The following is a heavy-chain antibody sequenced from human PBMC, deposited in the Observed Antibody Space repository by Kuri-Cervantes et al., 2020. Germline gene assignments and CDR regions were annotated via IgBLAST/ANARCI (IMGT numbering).Heavy chain of an antibody. D-gene: IGHD2-21*01. CDR2: IYSSGST. CDR3: ARGLVYYYMDV. J-gene: IGHJ6*03. CDR1: GGSISSSSYY. Sequence: WGSLRLSCTVSGGSISSSSYYWCWVRQPPGKGLEYLGNIYSSGSTNYSPSLKSRVTLSVDTSKNQFSLKLTAVTAADTAVYYCARGLVYYYMDVWGKGTTVTVSS. V-gene: IGHV4-61*01.